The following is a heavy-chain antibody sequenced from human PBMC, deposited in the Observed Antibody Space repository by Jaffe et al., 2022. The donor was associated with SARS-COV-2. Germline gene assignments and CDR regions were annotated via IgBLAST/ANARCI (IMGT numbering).Heavy chain of an antibody. V-gene: IGHV3-7*01. CDR3: ARDQRLFHGAGDYYYYFYYMDV. J-gene: IGHJ6*03. Sequence: EVQLVESGGGLVQPGGSLRLSCEASGFSFSSYWMSWVRQGPGKGLEWVANIKQDGSEKYYVDSVKGRFTISRDNAKNSLYLQMNSLRAEDTAVYYCARDQRLFHGAGDYYYYFYYMDVWGKGTTVTVSS. CDR1: GFSFSSYW. D-gene: IGHD3-16*01. CDR2: IKQDGSEK.